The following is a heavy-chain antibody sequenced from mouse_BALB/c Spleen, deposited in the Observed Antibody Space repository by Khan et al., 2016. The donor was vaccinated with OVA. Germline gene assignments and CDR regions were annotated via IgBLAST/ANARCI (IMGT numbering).Heavy chain of an antibody. CDR3: IREWAYHRNDGGFAY. D-gene: IGHD2-14*01. CDR1: GYTFTSYT. V-gene: IGHV1-4*01. CDR2: INPSNGYT. Sequence: QVQLQQSGAELARPGASVKMSCKASGYTFTSYTIHWIKERPGQGLEWIGYINPSNGYTNYNQKFKDKATLTTDKSSTTAYLQLSSLTSEDSAVYIGIREWAYHRNDGGFAYWGQGTLVTVSA. J-gene: IGHJ3*01.